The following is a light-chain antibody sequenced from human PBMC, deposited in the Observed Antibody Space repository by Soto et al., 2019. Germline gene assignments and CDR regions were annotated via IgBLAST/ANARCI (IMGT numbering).Light chain of an antibody. CDR2: EGS. CDR1: ISDVGRFNV. Sequence: QSVLTQPASVSGSLGQSITISCTGTISDVGRFNVVSWFQQHPGQVPKLIIYEGSRRPSGVSSRFSGSKSGNTASLTISGLQDDEEADNYCCAYVGARTYVFGTGTKVTV. J-gene: IGLJ1*01. V-gene: IGLV2-23*01. CDR3: CAYVGARTYV.